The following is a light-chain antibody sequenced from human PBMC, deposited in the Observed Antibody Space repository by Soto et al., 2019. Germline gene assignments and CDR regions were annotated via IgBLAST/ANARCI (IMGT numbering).Light chain of an antibody. CDR3: QQYKLYPYT. V-gene: IGKV1-5*01. J-gene: IGKJ2*01. CDR2: DGS. Sequence: DIQMTQSPYTLSASIGGRVTLTCRASQSLTGRLAWYQQKPGRPPKLLIYDGSILESGVPSRFSCSESGKDFTLTIRSLRPDDFATFYCQQYKLYPYTFGQET. CDR1: QSLTGR.